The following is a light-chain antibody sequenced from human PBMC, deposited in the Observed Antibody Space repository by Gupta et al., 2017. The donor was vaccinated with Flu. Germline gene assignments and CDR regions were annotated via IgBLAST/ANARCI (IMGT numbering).Light chain of an antibody. CDR3: SSYTSSSTLV. J-gene: IGLJ1*01. V-gene: IGLV2-14*01. CDR2: EVS. CDR1: SSDVGGYNY. Sequence: ITISCTGTSSDVGGYNYVSWYQQHPGKAPKLMIYEVSNRPSGVSNRFSGSKSGNTASLTISGLQAEDEADYYCSSYTSSSTLVFGTGTKVTVL.